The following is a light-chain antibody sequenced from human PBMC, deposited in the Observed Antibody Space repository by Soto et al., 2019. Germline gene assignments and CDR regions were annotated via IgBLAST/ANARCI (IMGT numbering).Light chain of an antibody. Sequence: EIMLTQSPATLSLSPGERATLSCRASQSVSSYLAWYQQKPGQAPRLLIYDASNRATGIPARFSGSGSGTDFTLTICCLEPEDFASYTCLQPYSYPWPFGQGTKV. CDR1: QSVSSY. V-gene: IGKV3-11*01. CDR3: LQPYSYPWP. J-gene: IGKJ1*01. CDR2: DAS.